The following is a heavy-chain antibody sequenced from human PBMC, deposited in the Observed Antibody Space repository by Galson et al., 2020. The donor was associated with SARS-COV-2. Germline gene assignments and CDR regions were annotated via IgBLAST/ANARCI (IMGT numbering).Heavy chain of an antibody. CDR2: INHSGST. Sequence: SETLSLTCAVYGGSFSGYYWSWIRQPPGKGLEWIGEINHSGSTNYNPSLKSRVTISVDTSKNQFSLKLSSVTAADTAVYYCATRREYDTLNKTDDYWGQGTLVTVSS. J-gene: IGHJ4*02. CDR1: GGSFSGYY. CDR3: ATRREYDTLNKTDDY. D-gene: IGHD3-9*01. V-gene: IGHV4-34*01.